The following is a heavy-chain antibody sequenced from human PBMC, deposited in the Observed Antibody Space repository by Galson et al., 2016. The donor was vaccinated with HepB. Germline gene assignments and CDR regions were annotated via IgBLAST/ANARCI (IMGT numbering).Heavy chain of an antibody. J-gene: IGHJ6*03. Sequence: SLRLSCAGSGVTLSNYVVMWVRQTPGTGLAWVSAMNGGGHTFYADSVKGRFTISRDNPKNTLFLEMNGLRAEDTAIYYCSTNTTTAAMDVWGKGTTVIVS. CDR3: STNTTTAAMDV. V-gene: IGHV3-23*01. CDR1: GVTLSNYV. D-gene: IGHD2-8*01. CDR2: MNGGGHT.